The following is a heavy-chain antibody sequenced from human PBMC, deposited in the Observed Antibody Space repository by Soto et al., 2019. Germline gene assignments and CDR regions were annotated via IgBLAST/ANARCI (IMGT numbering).Heavy chain of an antibody. J-gene: IGHJ4*02. Sequence: PGGSLRLSCETSGFTFTNFDLSWVRQAPGKGLEWVAFISGSGSIVYYTDSVKGRFTISKDDARTSLFLQMNSLRAEDTAVYYCAKNAGDINISGWSALGYWGQGALVTVSS. D-gene: IGHD6-19*01. CDR1: GFTFTNFD. CDR3: AKNAGDINISGWSALGY. V-gene: IGHV3-48*03. CDR2: ISGSGSIV.